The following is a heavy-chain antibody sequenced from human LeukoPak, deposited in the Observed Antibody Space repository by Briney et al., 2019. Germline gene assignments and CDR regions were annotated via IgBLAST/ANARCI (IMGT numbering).Heavy chain of an antibody. V-gene: IGHV3-21*01. J-gene: IGHJ4*02. CDR3: ASHVSYTSSYYNDY. D-gene: IGHD6-13*01. CDR1: GFTFSTYS. Sequence: GESLTLSCAASGFTFSTYSLNWVRPAPGKGLEWVSTITSGDNYIHYAYSVKGRFTISRDHTKNSLYLQMNSLRLEATAMYYCASHVSYTSSYYNDYWGQGTLVTVSS. CDR2: ITSGDNYI.